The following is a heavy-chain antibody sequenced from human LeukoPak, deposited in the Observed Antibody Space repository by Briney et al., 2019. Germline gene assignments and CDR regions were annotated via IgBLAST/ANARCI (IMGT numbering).Heavy chain of an antibody. CDR3: ARNYGGYSH. D-gene: IGHD4-23*01. Sequence: PGGSLRLPCTASGFTFSSYWMSWVRQAPGKGLEWVANIQQDGSEQYYVDSVKGRFTTSRDNAKNSLYLQMNSLRAEDTALYYCARNYGGYSHWGQGTLVTVSS. CDR2: IQQDGSEQ. J-gene: IGHJ4*02. CDR1: GFTFSSYW. V-gene: IGHV3-7*02.